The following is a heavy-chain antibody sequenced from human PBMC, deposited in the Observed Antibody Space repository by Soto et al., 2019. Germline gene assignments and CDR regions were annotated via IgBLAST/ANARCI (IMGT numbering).Heavy chain of an antibody. D-gene: IGHD1-7*01. J-gene: IGHJ5*02. V-gene: IGHV4-30-2*01. CDR3: ARRGTGTMGWFDP. CDR1: GGSISSGGYS. Sequence: SETLSLTCAVSGGSISSGGYSWSWIRRPPGKGLEWIGYIYHSGSTYYNPSLKSRVTISVDWSKNQFSLKLSSVTAADTAVYYCARRGTGTMGWFDPWGQGTLVTVSS. CDR2: IYHSGST.